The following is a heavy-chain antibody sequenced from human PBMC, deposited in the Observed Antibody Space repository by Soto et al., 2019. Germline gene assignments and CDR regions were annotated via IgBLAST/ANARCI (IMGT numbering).Heavy chain of an antibody. J-gene: IGHJ5*02. V-gene: IGHV4-39*01. CDR2: IYYSGST. D-gene: IGHD4-17*01. Sequence: PSETLSLTCTVSCGSISSSSYYWGWIRQPPGKGLEWIGSIYYSGSTYYNPSLKSRVTISVDTSKNQFSLKLSSVTAADTAVYYCARRWQSYGDYDVRHNWFDPCGQGTLVTVSS. CDR3: ARRWQSYGDYDVRHNWFDP. CDR1: CGSISSSSYY.